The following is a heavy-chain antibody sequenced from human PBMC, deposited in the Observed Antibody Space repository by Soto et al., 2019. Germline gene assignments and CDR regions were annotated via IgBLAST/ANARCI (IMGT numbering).Heavy chain of an antibody. CDR1: GGSISSSSYY. Sequence: QLQLQESGPGLVKPSETLSLTCTVSGGSISSSSYYWGWIRQPPGKGLEWIGSIYYSGSTYYNPSLKSRVTISGDTSKNQVSLKVSSVTAADTAGDYCARHFYSSGLHWFDPWGQGTLVTVSS. D-gene: IGHD6-19*01. J-gene: IGHJ5*02. V-gene: IGHV4-39*01. CDR2: IYYSGST. CDR3: ARHFYSSGLHWFDP.